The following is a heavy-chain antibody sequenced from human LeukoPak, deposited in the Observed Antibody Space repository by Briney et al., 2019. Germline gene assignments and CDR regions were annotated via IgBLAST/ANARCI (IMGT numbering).Heavy chain of an antibody. CDR3: ARRTLDWLFPGA. CDR2: IYHSGST. V-gene: IGHV4-38-2*02. CDR1: GYSVSSDYY. D-gene: IGHD3-9*01. J-gene: IGHJ5*02. Sequence: SETLSLTCTVSGYSVSSDYYWGWVRQPPGKGLEWIGSIYHSGSTYYNPSLKSRVTISVDTSKNQFSLKLSSVTAADTAVYYCARRTLDWLFPGAWGQGTLVTVSS.